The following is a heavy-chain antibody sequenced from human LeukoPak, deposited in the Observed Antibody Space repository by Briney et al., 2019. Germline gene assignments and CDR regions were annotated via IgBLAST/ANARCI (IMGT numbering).Heavy chain of an antibody. CDR2: INSDGSST. D-gene: IGHD3-3*01. CDR1: GFTFSSYL. Sequence: GGSLRLSCAASGFTFSSYLMHWVRQAPGKGLVWVSRINSDGSSTSYADSVKGRFTISRDNAKNTLYLQMNSLRAEDTAVYYCARGGAVLEWLSHYYYYYYYMDVWGKGTTVTVSS. CDR3: ARGGAVLEWLSHYYYYYYYMDV. J-gene: IGHJ6*03. V-gene: IGHV3-74*01.